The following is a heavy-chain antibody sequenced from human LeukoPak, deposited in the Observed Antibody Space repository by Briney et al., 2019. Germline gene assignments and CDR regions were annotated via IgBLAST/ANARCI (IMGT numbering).Heavy chain of an antibody. V-gene: IGHV4-34*01. Sequence: SETLSLTCAVYGGSFSGYYWSWIRQPPGKGLEWIGEINHSGSTNYNPSLKSRVTISVDTSKNQFSLKLSSVTAADTAVYYCARRPKKYQLLFRYYYYGMDVWGQGTTVTVSS. D-gene: IGHD2-2*01. CDR2: INHSGST. J-gene: IGHJ6*02. CDR1: GGSFSGYY. CDR3: ARRPKKYQLLFRYYYYGMDV.